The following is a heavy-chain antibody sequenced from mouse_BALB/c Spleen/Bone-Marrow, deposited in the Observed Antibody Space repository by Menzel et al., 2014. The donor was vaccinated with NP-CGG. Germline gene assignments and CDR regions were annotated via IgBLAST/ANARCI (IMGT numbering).Heavy chain of an antibody. D-gene: IGHD1-1*01. CDR1: GFDFSRYW. CDR3: ARLYYYGNFDY. V-gene: IGHV4-1*02. CDR2: INPDSSTI. Sequence: EVQLVESGGGLVQPGGSLELSCAASGFDFSRYWMSWVRQAPGKGLEWIGEINPDSSTINYTPSLKDKFIISRDNAKNTLYLQMSRVRSEDTALYYCARLYYYGNFDYWGQGTTLTVSS. J-gene: IGHJ2*01.